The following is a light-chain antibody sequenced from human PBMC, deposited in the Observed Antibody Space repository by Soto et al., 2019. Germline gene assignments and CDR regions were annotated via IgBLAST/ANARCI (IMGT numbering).Light chain of an antibody. J-gene: IGLJ2*01. CDR1: NIGSKS. CDR3: QVWDSSSDHPV. V-gene: IGLV3-21*04. CDR2: YDN. Sequence: SCELTQAPSGSVAPGKTARITCGGNNIGSKSVHWYQQKPGQAPVLVIYYDNDRPSGIPERFSGSNSGNTATLTINRVEAGDEADYYCQVWDSSSDHPVFGGGTKLTVL.